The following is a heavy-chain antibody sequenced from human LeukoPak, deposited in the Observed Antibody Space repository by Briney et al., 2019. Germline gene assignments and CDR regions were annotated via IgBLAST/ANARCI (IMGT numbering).Heavy chain of an antibody. D-gene: IGHD2-2*01. CDR1: GFTFSSYA. Sequence: GGSLRLSCAASGFTFSSYAMHWVRQAPGKGLEWVAVISYDGSNKYYADSVKGRFTISIDNSKNTLYLQMNSLRAEDTAVYYCARAYCSSTSCFPHDAFDIRGQGTMVTVSS. CDR2: ISYDGSNK. V-gene: IGHV3-30*04. J-gene: IGHJ3*02. CDR3: ARAYCSSTSCFPHDAFDI.